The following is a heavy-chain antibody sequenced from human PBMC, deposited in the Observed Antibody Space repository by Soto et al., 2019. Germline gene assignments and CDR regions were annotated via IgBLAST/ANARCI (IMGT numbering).Heavy chain of an antibody. CDR3: ARHGSMATMALDY. V-gene: IGHV4-39*01. CDR2: IYQGGSA. D-gene: IGHD5-12*01. CDR1: GGSISFSPYY. Sequence: QLQLQESGPGLVKPSETLSLTCTVSGGSISFSPYYWAWIRQPPGKGLEWIGSIYQGGSAYYNPSLKSRVTISVDTSKKQVSLNLNSVTAADTAVYYCARHGSMATMALDYWGQGTLLTVSS. J-gene: IGHJ4*02.